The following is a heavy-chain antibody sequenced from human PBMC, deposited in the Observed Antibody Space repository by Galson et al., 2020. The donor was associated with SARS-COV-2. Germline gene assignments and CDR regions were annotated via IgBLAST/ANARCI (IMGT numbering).Heavy chain of an antibody. J-gene: IGHJ4*02. Sequence: GGSLRLSCVTSGFTFSSYWMTWVRKAPGKGLEWVATIKQDGSEKYYVDSVRGRFTISRDNAKNSLFLEMNNLRVEDTAVYHCGGAPGWIFHYWGQGSRVTASS. D-gene: IGHD5-12*01. V-gene: IGHV3-7*01. CDR2: IKQDGSEK. CDR3: GGAPGWIFHY. CDR1: GFTFSSYW.